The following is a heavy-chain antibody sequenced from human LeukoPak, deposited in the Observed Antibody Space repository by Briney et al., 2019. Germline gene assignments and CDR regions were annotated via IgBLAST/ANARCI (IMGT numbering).Heavy chain of an antibody. Sequence: IPSETLSLTCTVSGGSISSYYWSWIRQPPGKGLEWVGYIYYSGSTNYNPSLKSRVTISADTSKNQFSLKLSSVTAADTAVYYCAGSEPFYGDLLYWYFDLWGRGTLVTVSS. D-gene: IGHD4-17*01. CDR2: IYYSGST. V-gene: IGHV4-59*12. J-gene: IGHJ2*01. CDR1: GGSISSYY. CDR3: AGSEPFYGDLLYWYFDL.